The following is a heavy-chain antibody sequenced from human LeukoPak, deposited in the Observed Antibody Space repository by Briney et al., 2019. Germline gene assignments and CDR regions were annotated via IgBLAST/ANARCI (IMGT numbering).Heavy chain of an antibody. CDR2: INHSGST. J-gene: IGHJ4*02. Sequence: SETLSLTCAVYGGSFSSYYWSWIRQPPGKGLEWIGEINHSGSTNYNPSLKSRVTISVDTSKNQFSLKLSSVTAADTAVYYCARGQGYDSSGYSAYYFDYWGQGTLVPVSS. CDR3: ARGQGYDSSGYSAYYFDY. V-gene: IGHV4-34*01. CDR1: GGSFSSYY. D-gene: IGHD3-22*01.